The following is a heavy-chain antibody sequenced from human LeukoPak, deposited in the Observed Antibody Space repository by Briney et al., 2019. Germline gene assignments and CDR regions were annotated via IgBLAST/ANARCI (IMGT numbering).Heavy chain of an antibody. CDR1: GYTFTGSY. CDR3: ARDILKRWYYFDY. Sequence: ASVKVSCKASGYTFTGSYMHWVRQAPGQGLEWMGWINPNSGGTNYAQKFQGRVTMTRDTSISTAYMELSRLRSDDTAVYYCARDILKRWYYFDYWGQGTLVTVSS. J-gene: IGHJ4*02. CDR2: INPNSGGT. V-gene: IGHV1-2*02. D-gene: IGHD4-23*01.